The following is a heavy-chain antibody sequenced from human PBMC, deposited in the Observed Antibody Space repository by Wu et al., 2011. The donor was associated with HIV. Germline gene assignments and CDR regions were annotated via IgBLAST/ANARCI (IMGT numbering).Heavy chain of an antibody. V-gene: IGHV1-2*02. D-gene: IGHD3-22*01. CDR2: INPNSGGT. J-gene: IGHJ3*02. CDR1: GYTFTDYY. CDR3: ARVGFADYYDRSGYYGAFDI. Sequence: VQLVQSGAEVKKPGASVKVSCKASGYTFTDYYIHWVRQAPGQGLEWMGCINPNSGGTNYAQKFQGRVTMTRDTSISTDYMELSGLRSDDTAVYYCARVGFADYYDRSGYYGAFDIWGQGTMVTVSS.